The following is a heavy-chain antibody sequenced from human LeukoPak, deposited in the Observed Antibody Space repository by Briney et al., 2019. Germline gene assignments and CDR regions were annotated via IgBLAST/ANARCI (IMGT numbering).Heavy chain of an antibody. D-gene: IGHD2-15*01. CDR2: INPNSGGT. CDR1: GYTFTGYY. J-gene: IGHJ6*03. CDR3: ARGLPWVVAARGDYYYYMDV. V-gene: IGHV1-2*02. Sequence: GASVKVSCKASGYTFTGYYMHWVRQAPGQGLEWMGWINPNSGGTNYAQKFQGRVTMTRDTSISTAYMELSRLRSDDTAVYYCARGLPWVVAARGDYYYYMDVWGKGTTVTVSS.